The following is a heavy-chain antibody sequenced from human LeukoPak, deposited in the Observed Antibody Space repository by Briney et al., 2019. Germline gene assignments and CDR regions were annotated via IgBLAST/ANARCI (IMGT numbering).Heavy chain of an antibody. CDR1: GESFSGYY. CDR2: INHSGST. CDR3: ARGRIAVAGKCWFDP. Sequence: SETLSLTCAVYGESFSGYYWSWIRQPPGKGLEWIGEINHSGSTNYNPSLKSRVTISVDTSKNQFSLKLSSVTAADTAVYYCARGRIAVAGKCWFDPWGQGTLVTVSS. V-gene: IGHV4-34*01. J-gene: IGHJ5*02. D-gene: IGHD6-19*01.